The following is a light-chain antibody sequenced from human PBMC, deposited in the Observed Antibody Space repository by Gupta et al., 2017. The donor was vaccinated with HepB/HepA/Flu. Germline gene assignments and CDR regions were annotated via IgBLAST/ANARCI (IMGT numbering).Light chain of an antibody. CDR2: DAS. V-gene: IGKV3D-11*02. Sequence: EIVLTQSPATLSLSPGERATLSCRASQSVSSYLAWYQQKPGQAPSLLIYDASKRATGIPARFSGSGPGTDFTLTISSLEPEDFAVYYCQQRSNWQITFGQGTRLEIK. CDR1: QSVSSY. CDR3: QQRSNWQIT. J-gene: IGKJ5*01.